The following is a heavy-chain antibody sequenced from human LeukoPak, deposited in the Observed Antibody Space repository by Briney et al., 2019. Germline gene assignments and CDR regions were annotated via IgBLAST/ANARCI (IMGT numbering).Heavy chain of an antibody. J-gene: IGHJ4*02. CDR3: ARDVYYDFWSGYSGYFDY. CDR1: GGTFSSYA. V-gene: IGHV1-69*13. D-gene: IGHD3-3*01. CDR2: IIPIFGTA. Sequence: SVKVSCKASGGTFSSYAISWVRQAPGQGLEWMGGIIPIFGTANYAQKFQGRVTITADESTSIAYMELSSLRSEDTAVYYCARDVYYDFWSGYSGYFDYWGQGTLVTVSS.